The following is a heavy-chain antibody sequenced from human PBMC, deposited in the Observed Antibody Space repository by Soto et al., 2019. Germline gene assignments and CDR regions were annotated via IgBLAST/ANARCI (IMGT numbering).Heavy chain of an antibody. CDR2: ISSSSSYI. J-gene: IGHJ4*02. CDR1: GFTFSSYS. CDR3: ASSLGYCSSTSCYVRDFDY. Sequence: GSLRLSCAASGFTFSSYSMNWVRQAPGKGLEWVSSISSSSSYIYYADSVKGRFTISRDNAKNSLYLQMNSLRAEDTAVYYCASSLGYCSSTSCYVRDFDYWGQGTLVTVSS. D-gene: IGHD2-2*01. V-gene: IGHV3-21*01.